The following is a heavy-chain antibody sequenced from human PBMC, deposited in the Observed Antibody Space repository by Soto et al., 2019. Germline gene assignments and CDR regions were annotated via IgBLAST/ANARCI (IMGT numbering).Heavy chain of an antibody. CDR1: GYTFTGYY. CDR2: INPNSGGT. V-gene: IGHV1-2*04. D-gene: IGHD3-22*01. J-gene: IGHJ3*02. Sequence: ASVKVSCKASGYTFTGYYMHWVRQAPGQGLEWMGWINPNSGGTNYAQKFQGWVTMTRDTSISTAYMGLSRLRSDDTAVYYCARERGTPYYYDRSGRFAIWGQGTMVTVSS. CDR3: ARERGTPYYYDRSGRFAI.